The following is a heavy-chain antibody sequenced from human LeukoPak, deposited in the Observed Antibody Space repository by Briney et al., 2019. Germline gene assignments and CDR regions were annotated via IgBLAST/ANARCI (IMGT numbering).Heavy chain of an antibody. D-gene: IGHD3-22*01. CDR3: ARDSYYYDSSGYWDY. CDR2: ISYDGSNK. Sequence: GGSLRLSCAASGFTFSSYAMLWVRQAPGKGLEWVAVISYDGSNKYYADSVKGRFTISRDNSKNTLYLQMNSLRAEDTAVYYCARDSYYYDSSGYWDYWGQGTLVTVSS. J-gene: IGHJ4*02. CDR1: GFTFSSYA. V-gene: IGHV3-30-3*01.